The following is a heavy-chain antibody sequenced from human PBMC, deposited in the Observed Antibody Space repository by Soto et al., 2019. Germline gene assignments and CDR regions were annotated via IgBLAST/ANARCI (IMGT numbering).Heavy chain of an antibody. D-gene: IGHD6-6*01. J-gene: IGHJ4*02. Sequence: GGSLRLSCVASGFTFSSYAMSWVRQAPGKGLEWVSAISGSGGSTYYADPVRGRFTISRDNSKNTLYLQMNSLRAEDTAVDYCAKDTGSIAARLSSGGYFDYWGQGTLVTVSA. CDR2: ISGSGGST. V-gene: IGHV3-23*01. CDR3: AKDTGSIAARLSSGGYFDY. CDR1: GFTFSSYA.